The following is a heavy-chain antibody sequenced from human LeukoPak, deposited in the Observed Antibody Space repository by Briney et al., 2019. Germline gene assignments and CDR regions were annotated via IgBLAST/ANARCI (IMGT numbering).Heavy chain of an antibody. J-gene: IGHJ4*02. CDR1: GFTFSTYG. Sequence: GGSLRLSCEASGFTFSTYGINWVRQAPGKGLEWVSAISGSGGSTYYADSVKGRFTISRDNSKNTLYLQMNSLRAEDTAVYYCAKDHYGDYDYFDYWGQGTLVTVSS. CDR3: AKDHYGDYDYFDY. CDR2: ISGSGGST. V-gene: IGHV3-23*01. D-gene: IGHD4-17*01.